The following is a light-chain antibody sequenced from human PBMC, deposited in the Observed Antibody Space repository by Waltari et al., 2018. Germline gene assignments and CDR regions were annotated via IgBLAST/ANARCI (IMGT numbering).Light chain of an antibody. J-gene: IGKJ3*01. CDR1: QSVSSN. CDR2: DAS. CDR3: QQRGDWSRT. V-gene: IGKV3-11*01. Sequence: EIVLTQSPATLSLSPGERATLPCRASQSVSSNLAWYQQKPGQAPSLLIYDASNRATGIPARFSGSGSGTDFTLTSSSLEPEDFAVYYCQQRGDWSRTFGPGTKVEIK.